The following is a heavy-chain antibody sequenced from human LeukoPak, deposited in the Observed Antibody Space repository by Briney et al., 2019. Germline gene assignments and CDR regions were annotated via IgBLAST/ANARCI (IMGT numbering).Heavy chain of an antibody. J-gene: IGHJ4*02. Sequence: ASVKVSCKASGYTFTGYYMHWVRQAPGQGLEWMGWISPNSGGTNYAQKFQGRVTMTRDTSINTAYMELSRLRSDDTAVYYCASGPKLARTPQMPFDYWGQGTLVTVSS. D-gene: IGHD6-6*01. CDR1: GYTFTGYY. CDR3: ASGPKLARTPQMPFDY. CDR2: ISPNSGGT. V-gene: IGHV1-2*02.